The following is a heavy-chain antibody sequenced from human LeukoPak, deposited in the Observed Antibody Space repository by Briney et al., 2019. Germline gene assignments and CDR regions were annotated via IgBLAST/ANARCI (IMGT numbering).Heavy chain of an antibody. J-gene: IGHJ4*02. D-gene: IGHD2-15*01. V-gene: IGHV4-4*09. Sequence: KPSETLSLTCTVSGVSINTYYASWIRQAPGKGLEFIGFIYNGGNTNYNPSLKSRATISVDTSNNQFSLRLTSVTAADMAMYYCAAGPWQLDFWGQGTLVTVSS. CDR2: IYNGGNT. CDR1: GVSINTYY. CDR3: AAGPWQLDF.